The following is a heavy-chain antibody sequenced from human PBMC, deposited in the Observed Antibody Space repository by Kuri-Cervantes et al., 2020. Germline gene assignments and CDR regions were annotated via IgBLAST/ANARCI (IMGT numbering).Heavy chain of an antibody. J-gene: IGHJ4*02. V-gene: IGHV3-30*02. D-gene: IGHD3-22*01. CDR3: AKERTNYYDSSGFDF. Sequence: GESLKISCAASGFTFNNYGMHWVRQAPGKGLEWVAFIRYDASLEYYADSVKGRFTISRDNSKNTLYLQMNSLRAVDTAVYYCAKERTNYYDSSGFDFWGQGTLVTVSS. CDR2: IRYDASLE. CDR1: GFTFNNYG.